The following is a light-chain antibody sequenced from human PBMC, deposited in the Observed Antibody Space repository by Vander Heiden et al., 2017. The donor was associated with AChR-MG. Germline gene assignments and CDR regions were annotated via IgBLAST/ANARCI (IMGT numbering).Light chain of an antibody. CDR2: GAS. Sequence: IVLTQSPATLSLSPGERATFSCRASQSVSNSYVAWYQQKPGQAPRLLMYGASSRAAGISNRFSGSGSGTDFSLTISSLEPEDFAVYYCQQYGDSPRTFGHGTKVEIK. CDR1: QSVSNSY. J-gene: IGKJ1*01. CDR3: QQYGDSPRT. V-gene: IGKV3-20*01.